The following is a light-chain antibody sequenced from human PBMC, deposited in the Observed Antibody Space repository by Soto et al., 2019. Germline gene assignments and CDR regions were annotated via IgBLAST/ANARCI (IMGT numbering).Light chain of an antibody. J-gene: IGKJ4*01. V-gene: IGKV1-39*01. CDR2: AAS. CDR1: QSIRTS. CDR3: QQSHSSPLT. Sequence: DLQMTQSPSSLSASVGDRVTITCRASQSIRTSLNWYHQKPGKAPKLLIYAASSLQSGVPSRFSGSGSGTDFTLTISNLQPEDFATYYCQQSHSSPLTFGGGTKVES.